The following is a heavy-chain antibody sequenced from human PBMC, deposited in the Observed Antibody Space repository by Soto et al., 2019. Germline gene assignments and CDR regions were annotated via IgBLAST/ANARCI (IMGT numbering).Heavy chain of an antibody. D-gene: IGHD3-9*01. CDR2: IYYSGST. CDR1: GGSISSGGYY. CDR3: ARNDILTVIDV. V-gene: IGHV4-31*03. J-gene: IGHJ6*02. Sequence: PSETLSLTCTVSGGSISSGGYYWSWIRQHPGKGLEWIGYIYYSGSTYYNPSLKSRVTISVDTSKNQFSLKLSSVTAADTAVYYCARNDILTVIDVWGQGTTVTVSS.